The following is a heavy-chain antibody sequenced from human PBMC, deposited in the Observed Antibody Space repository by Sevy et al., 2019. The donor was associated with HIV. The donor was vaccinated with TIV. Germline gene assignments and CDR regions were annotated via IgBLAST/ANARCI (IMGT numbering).Heavy chain of an antibody. J-gene: IGHJ3*01. CDR3: ARDSRVHTFGPGSYYSDYFDV. CDR2: VSTSGGAV. CDR1: GFSFTSHY. D-gene: IGHD3-10*01. Sequence: GGSLRLSCAASGFSFTSHYINWIRLAPGKGLEWISYVSTSGGAVYYADSAKGRFTISRDNGKNTVDLQMNTLRDEDTAVYYCARDSRVHTFGPGSYYSDYFDVWGQGTMVTVSS. V-gene: IGHV3-11*01.